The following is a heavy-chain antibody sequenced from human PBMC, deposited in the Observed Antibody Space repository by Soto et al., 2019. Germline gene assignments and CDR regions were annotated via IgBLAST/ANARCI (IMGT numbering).Heavy chain of an antibody. CDR3: ARGDYDSSGYYSGFDY. Sequence: SETLSLTCTVSGGSISSYYWSWIRQPPGKGLEWIGYIYYSGSTNYNPSLKSRVTISVDTSKNRFSLKLSSVTAADTAVYYCARGDYDSSGYYSGFDYWGQGTLVTVSS. CDR2: IYYSGST. D-gene: IGHD3-22*01. CDR1: GGSISSYY. J-gene: IGHJ4*02. V-gene: IGHV4-59*01.